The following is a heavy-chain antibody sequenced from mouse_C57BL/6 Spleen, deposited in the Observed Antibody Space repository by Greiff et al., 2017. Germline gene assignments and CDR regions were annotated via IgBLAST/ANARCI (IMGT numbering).Heavy chain of an antibody. CDR2: ISDGGSYT. CDR3: ARDQDYGYDRGVYAMDD. J-gene: IGHJ4*01. CDR1: GFTFSSYA. Sequence: EVKLVESGGGLVKPGGSLKLSCAASGFTFSSYAMSWVRQTPEKRLEWVATISDGGSYTYYPDNVKGRFTISRDNAKNNLYLQMSHLKSEDTAMYYCARDQDYGYDRGVYAMDDWGQGTSVTVSS. D-gene: IGHD2-2*01. V-gene: IGHV5-4*01.